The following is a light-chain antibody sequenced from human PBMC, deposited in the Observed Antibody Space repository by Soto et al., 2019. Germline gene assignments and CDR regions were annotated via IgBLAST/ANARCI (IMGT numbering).Light chain of an antibody. CDR1: QSVNRN. J-gene: IGKJ2*01. CDR2: LAS. CDR3: QQYNNWPPSYT. Sequence: EIVMTQSPATLSVSPGERVTLSCRASQSVNRNLAWYQQKPGQAPRLLIYLASTRATGIPARFSGSGSGTEFTLTISSLQSEDFAVYYCQQYNNWPPSYTFGQGTKLEIK. V-gene: IGKV3-15*01.